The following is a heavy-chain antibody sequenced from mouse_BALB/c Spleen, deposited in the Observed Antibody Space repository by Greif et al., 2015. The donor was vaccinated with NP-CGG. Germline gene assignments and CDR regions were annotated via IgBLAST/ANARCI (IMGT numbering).Heavy chain of an antibody. D-gene: IGHD1-1*01. Sequence: VHLVESGGGLVKPGGSLKLSCAASGFTFSSYAMSWVRQTPEKRLEWVASISSGGSTYYPDSVKGRFTISRDNARNILYLQMSSLRSEGTAMYYCARNYAYYAMDYWGQGTSVTVSS. CDR3: ARNYAYYAMDY. V-gene: IGHV5-6-5*01. CDR2: ISSGGST. J-gene: IGHJ4*01. CDR1: GFTFSSYA.